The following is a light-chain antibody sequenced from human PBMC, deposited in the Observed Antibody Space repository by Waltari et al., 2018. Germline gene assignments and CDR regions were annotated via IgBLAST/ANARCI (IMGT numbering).Light chain of an antibody. J-gene: IGLJ3*02. Sequence: QLVLTQSPSASASLGASVKLTCTLSSGHSNYAIAWHPPQPGQGPRYLMKLNSDGTHNKGDGIPDRFSGSSSGAERYLTISSLQSEDEADYYCQTWGTGIRVFGGGTKLTVL. CDR1: SGHSNYA. CDR3: QTWGTGIRV. V-gene: IGLV4-69*01. CDR2: LNSDGTH.